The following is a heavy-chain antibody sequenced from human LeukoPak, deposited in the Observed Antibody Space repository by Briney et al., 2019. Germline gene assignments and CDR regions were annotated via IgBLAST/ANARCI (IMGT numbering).Heavy chain of an antibody. CDR1: GGSFSGYY. CDR2: IYYSGST. D-gene: IGHD5-12*01. V-gene: IGHV4-59*01. CDR3: ARGVVGGYDPGSYYYYGMDV. Sequence: SETLSLTCAVYGGSFSGYYWSWIRQPPGKGLEWIGYIYYSGSTNYNPSLKSRVTISVDTSKNQFSLKLSSVTAADTAVYYCARGVVGGYDPGSYYYYGMDVWGQGTTVTVSS. J-gene: IGHJ6*02.